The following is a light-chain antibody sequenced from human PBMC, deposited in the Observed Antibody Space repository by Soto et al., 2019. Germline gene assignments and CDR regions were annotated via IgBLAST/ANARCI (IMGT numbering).Light chain of an antibody. CDR2: DVS. V-gene: IGLV2-14*01. CDR1: SSDVGGYNY. J-gene: IGLJ1*01. CDR3: SSYTSSSTIYV. Sequence: QSALTQPASVSGSPGQSITISCTGTSSDVGGYNYVSWYQQHPGKAPKLMIYDVSNRPSGVSNRFSGSKSGNTASLTISGLQAEVEADYYCSSYTSSSTIYVFGTGTKVTVL.